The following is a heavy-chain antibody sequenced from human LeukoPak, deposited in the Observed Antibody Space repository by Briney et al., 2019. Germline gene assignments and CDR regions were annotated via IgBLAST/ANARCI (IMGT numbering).Heavy chain of an antibody. CDR3: ARDAAVAANFDY. D-gene: IGHD6-19*01. CDR1: GFTFSSYA. J-gene: IGHJ4*02. Sequence: GGSLRLSCAASGFTFSSYAMSWVRQAPGKGLEWVSYISSSGSTIYYADSVKGRFTISRDNAKNSLYLQMNSLRAEDTAVYYCARDAAVAANFDYWGQGTLVTVSS. CDR2: ISSSGSTI. V-gene: IGHV3-48*03.